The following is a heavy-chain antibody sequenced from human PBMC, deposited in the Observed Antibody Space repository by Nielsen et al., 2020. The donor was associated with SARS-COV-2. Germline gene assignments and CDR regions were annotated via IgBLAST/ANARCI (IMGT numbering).Heavy chain of an antibody. CDR1: GFTFSSYS. Sequence: GESLKISCAASGFTFSSYSMNWVRQAPGKGLEWVSYISSSSSTIYYADSVKGRFTISRDNAKNSLYLQMNSLRAEDTALYYCAKDRGDGYTLEALDYWGQGTLVTVSS. J-gene: IGHJ4*02. D-gene: IGHD5-24*01. CDR2: ISSSSSTI. CDR3: AKDRGDGYTLEALDY. V-gene: IGHV3-48*01.